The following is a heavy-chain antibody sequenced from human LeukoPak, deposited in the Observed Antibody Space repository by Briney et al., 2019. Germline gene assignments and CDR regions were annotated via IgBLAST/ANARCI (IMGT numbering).Heavy chain of an antibody. V-gene: IGHV1-69*06. CDR3: ATPYSSGWYSPSRY. CDR2: IIPIFGTA. CDR1: GGTFSSYA. D-gene: IGHD6-19*01. J-gene: IGHJ4*02. Sequence: SVKVSCKASGGTFSSYAISWVRQAPGQGLEWMGGIIPIFGTANYAQKFQGRVTITADKSTSTAYMELSSLRSEDTAVYYCATPYSSGWYSPSRYWGQGTLVTVSS.